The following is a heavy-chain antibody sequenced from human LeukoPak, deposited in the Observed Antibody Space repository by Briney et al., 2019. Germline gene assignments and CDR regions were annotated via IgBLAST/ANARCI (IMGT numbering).Heavy chain of an antibody. J-gene: IGHJ4*02. CDR2: ISGDGGST. CDR3: AKGFNPPAAGKGQYFDY. D-gene: IGHD6-13*01. CDR1: GFTFDDYA. V-gene: IGHV3-43*02. Sequence: PGGSLRLSCAASGFTFDDYAMHWVRQAPGKGLEWVSLISGDGGSTYYADSVKGRFTISRDNSKNSLYLQMNSLRTEDTALYYCAKGFNPPAAGKGQYFDYWGQGTLVTVSS.